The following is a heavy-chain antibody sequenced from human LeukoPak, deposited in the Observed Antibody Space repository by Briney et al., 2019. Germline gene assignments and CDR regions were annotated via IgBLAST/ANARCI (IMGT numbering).Heavy chain of an antibody. J-gene: IGHJ4*02. D-gene: IGHD3-22*01. CDR2: ISYDGVNI. CDR1: GFTFITSA. V-gene: IGHV3-30*04. Sequence: PGRSLRLSCAASGFTFITSAMHWVRQGPGKGLEWVAVISYDGVNIYYAGSVKGRFTISRDNSKNTLYLQMHSLRAEDTAVYYCARPITTYYYDSSGPFEYWGQGTLVTVSS. CDR3: ARPITTYYYDSSGPFEY.